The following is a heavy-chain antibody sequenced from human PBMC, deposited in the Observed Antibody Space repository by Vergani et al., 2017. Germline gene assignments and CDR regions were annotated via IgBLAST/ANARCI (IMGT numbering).Heavy chain of an antibody. D-gene: IGHD3-9*01. Sequence: QVQVVQSGAEVKKSGASVKVSCKTSGYTFSNYYMHWVRQAPGQGLEWMGIINPSGGHTNYAQKFQGRVTMTRDTSTSTVYMELSSLRSEDTAIYYCARGDYGILTVYRDWGQGTLVTVSA. CDR3: ARGDYGILTVYRD. CDR1: GYTFSNYY. J-gene: IGHJ4*02. CDR2: INPSGGHT. V-gene: IGHV1-46*03.